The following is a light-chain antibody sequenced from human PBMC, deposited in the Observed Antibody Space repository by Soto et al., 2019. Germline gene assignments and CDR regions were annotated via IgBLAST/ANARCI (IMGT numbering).Light chain of an antibody. V-gene: IGLV2-8*01. CDR3: SSYAGPNNV. J-gene: IGLJ1*01. CDR2: EVN. CDR1: SSNVGGFNY. Sequence: QSALTQPPSASGSPGQSVTISCTGTSSNVGGFNYVSWYQQRPGKAPKLMIYEVNKRPSGVPDRFSGSKSGNTASLTVSGLQAEDEADYYCSSYAGPNNVVGTGTKV.